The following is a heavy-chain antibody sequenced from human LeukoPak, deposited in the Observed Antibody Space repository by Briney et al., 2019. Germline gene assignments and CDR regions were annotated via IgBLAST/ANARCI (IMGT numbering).Heavy chain of an antibody. CDR2: INHDGSDT. V-gene: IGHV3-74*01. CDR3: VRGGPSTWS. D-gene: IGHD2-15*01. CDR1: GFTFKLYW. Sequence: PGGSLRLSCAASGFTFKLYWMHWVRQVPGRGPVWVSLINHDGSDTIYADSVRGRFTISRDDAKNTLYLQMNNLRVEDTAVYYCVRGGPSTWSLGQGTLVTVSS. J-gene: IGHJ5*02.